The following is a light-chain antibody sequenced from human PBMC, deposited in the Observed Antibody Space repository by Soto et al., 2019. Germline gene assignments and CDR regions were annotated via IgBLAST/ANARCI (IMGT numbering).Light chain of an antibody. J-gene: IGKJ1*01. Sequence: DTVVTQAPVTLSLSPGETVTLSCRASESVGSHLAWYQQIPGQAPRLLIYGVSTRATGIPARFRGSGCETYFTTTINSLQTEDFGVYYCQQYDNWPPWTFGQGTKVAI. CDR3: QQYDNWPPWT. V-gene: IGKV3-15*01. CDR1: ESVGSH. CDR2: GVS.